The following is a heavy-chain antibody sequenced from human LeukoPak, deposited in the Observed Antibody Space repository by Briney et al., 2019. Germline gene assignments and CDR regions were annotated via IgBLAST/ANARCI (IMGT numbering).Heavy chain of an antibody. CDR3: ASADSGRNSFAP. Sequence: GGSLRLSCVASGFSFNTYTMNWVRQAPGKGLEWVSSISSTSSYIYYADSAKGRFTISRDNAKNSLYLQMNSLRAEDTAVYYCASADSGRNSFAPWGQGTLVIVSS. D-gene: IGHD5-12*01. CDR2: ISSTSSYI. V-gene: IGHV3-21*01. CDR1: GFSFNTYT. J-gene: IGHJ5*02.